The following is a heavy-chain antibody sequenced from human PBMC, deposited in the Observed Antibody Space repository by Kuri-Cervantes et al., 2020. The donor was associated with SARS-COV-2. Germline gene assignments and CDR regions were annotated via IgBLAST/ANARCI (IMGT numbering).Heavy chain of an antibody. J-gene: IGHJ3*02. Sequence: GSLRLSCTVSGGSISSQSYYWGWIRQPPGKGLEWIGSVYYSGTTYYNPSLRSRVTISVDTSKNQFSLKLSSVTAADTAVYYCARRTLDTAMARGVRAPNDAFDIWGQGTMVTVSS. CDR1: GGSISSQSYY. D-gene: IGHD5-18*01. CDR2: VYYSGTT. V-gene: IGHV4-39*01. CDR3: ARRTLDTAMARGVRAPNDAFDI.